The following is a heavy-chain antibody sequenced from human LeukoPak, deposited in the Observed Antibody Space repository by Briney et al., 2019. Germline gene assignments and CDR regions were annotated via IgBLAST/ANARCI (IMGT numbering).Heavy chain of an antibody. CDR2: INPNSGGT. CDR3: ARGPSYYYDSSGYNNWFDP. Sequence: ASVKVPCKASGYTFTGYYMHWVRQAPGQGLEWMGWINPNSGGTNYAQKFQGRVTMTRDTSISTAYMELSRLRSDDTAVYYCARGPSYYYDSSGYNNWFDPWGQGTLVTVSS. V-gene: IGHV1-2*02. J-gene: IGHJ5*02. CDR1: GYTFTGYY. D-gene: IGHD3-22*01.